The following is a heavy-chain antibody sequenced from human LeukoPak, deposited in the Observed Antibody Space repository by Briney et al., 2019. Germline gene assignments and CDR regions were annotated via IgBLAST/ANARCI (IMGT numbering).Heavy chain of an antibody. D-gene: IGHD3-3*01. Sequence: GGSLRLSCAASGFTFSDYYMSWIRQAPGKGLEWVSYISSSGSTIYYADSVKGRFTISRDNAKNSLYLQMNSLRAEDTAVYYCARVMWENFWSGYYFGYWGQGTLVTVSS. J-gene: IGHJ4*02. CDR2: ISSSGSTI. CDR3: ARVMWENFWSGYYFGY. CDR1: GFTFSDYY. V-gene: IGHV3-11*01.